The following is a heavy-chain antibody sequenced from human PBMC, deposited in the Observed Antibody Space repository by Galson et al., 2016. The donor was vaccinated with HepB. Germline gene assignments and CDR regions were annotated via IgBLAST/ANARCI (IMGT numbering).Heavy chain of an antibody. J-gene: IGHJ6*02. CDR3: PRVQEQLTTRYYYYGMDV. CDR2: IYPADSDT. Sequence: QSGAEVKKPGESLKISCRPSGYSFDYYWIAWVRQMPGKGLEWLGIIYPADSDTRYSPSFQGQVTISADKAIRTAYLQVSSLQASDNAMYYCPRVQEQLTTRYYYYGMDVWGQGTTVTVSS. CDR1: GYSFDYYW. V-gene: IGHV5-51*01. D-gene: IGHD1/OR15-1a*01.